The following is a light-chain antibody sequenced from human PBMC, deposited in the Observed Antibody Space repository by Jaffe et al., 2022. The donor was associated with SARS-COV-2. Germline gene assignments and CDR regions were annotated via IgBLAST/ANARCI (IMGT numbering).Light chain of an antibody. CDR2: GAS. CDR3: QQSYITPHT. V-gene: IGKV1-39*01. J-gene: IGKJ2*01. CDR1: QSISTY. Sequence: DIQMTQSPSSLSASVGDRVTITCRASQSISTYLNWYQQRPGKAPKLVIYGASSLQSGVPSRFSGSGSGTDFTLTIRSLQPEDFGTYYCQQSYITPHTFGQGTKLEIK.